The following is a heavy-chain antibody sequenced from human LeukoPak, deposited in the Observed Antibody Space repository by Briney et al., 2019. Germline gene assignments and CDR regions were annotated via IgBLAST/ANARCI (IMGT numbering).Heavy chain of an antibody. V-gene: IGHV3-48*02. D-gene: IGHD3-22*01. Sequence: PGGSLRLSCAASGFTFSSYSMNWVRQAPGKGLEWVSYISSSSSTIYYADSVKGRFTISRDNAKNSLYLQMNSLRDVDTAVYYCARDLARNYYDSSGYYPPTFDYWGQGTLVTVSS. CDR2: ISSSSSTI. CDR1: GFTFSSYS. CDR3: ARDLARNYYDSSGYYPPTFDY. J-gene: IGHJ4*02.